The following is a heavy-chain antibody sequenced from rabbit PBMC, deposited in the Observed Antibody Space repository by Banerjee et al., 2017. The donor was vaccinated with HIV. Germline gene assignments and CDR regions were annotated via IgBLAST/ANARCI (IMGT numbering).Heavy chain of an antibody. CDR2: INTSSGNT. V-gene: IGHV1S45*01. CDR3: ARDLPISGGYSFDL. D-gene: IGHD1-1*01. Sequence: QEQLVESGGGLVQPEGSLTLTCTASGFSFTNKYVMCWVRQAPGKGLEWIACINTSSGNTVYATWAKGRFTISKTSSTTVTLQMTSLTAADTATYFCARDLPISGGYSFDLWGQGTLVTVS. CDR1: GFSFTNKYV. J-gene: IGHJ4*01.